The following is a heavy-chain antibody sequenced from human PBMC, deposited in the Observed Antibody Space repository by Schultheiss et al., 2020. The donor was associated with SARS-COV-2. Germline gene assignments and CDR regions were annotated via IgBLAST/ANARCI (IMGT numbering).Heavy chain of an antibody. Sequence: LRLSCTVSGGSISSGDYYWSWIRQPPGKGLEWIGYIYYSGSTYYNPSLKSRVTISVDTSKSQFSLRLTSVTAADAAVYFCARGAYSYGHIYYFDSWGQGTLVTVSS. J-gene: IGHJ4*02. CDR1: GGSISSGDYY. D-gene: IGHD5-18*01. CDR3: ARGAYSYGHIYYFDS. V-gene: IGHV4-30-4*08. CDR2: IYYSGST.